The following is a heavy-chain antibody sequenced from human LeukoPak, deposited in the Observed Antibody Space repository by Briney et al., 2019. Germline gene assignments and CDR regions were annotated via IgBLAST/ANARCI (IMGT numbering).Heavy chain of an antibody. Sequence: SETLSLTCTVSGDSVSHYYWNWIRQPTGKPLEVIGYISNNGDSNYNPSLKSRVTMSLDTSKNQLSLRLTSVTAADTAVYFCTRGTREPDFWGQGTLVTVSS. V-gene: IGHV4-59*02. CDR2: ISNNGDS. J-gene: IGHJ4*02. D-gene: IGHD5-24*01. CDR3: TRGTREPDF. CDR1: GDSVSHYY.